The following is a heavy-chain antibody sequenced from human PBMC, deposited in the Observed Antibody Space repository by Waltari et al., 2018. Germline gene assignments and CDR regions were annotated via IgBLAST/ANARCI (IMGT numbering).Heavy chain of an antibody. CDR3: AREKYYYDRAGLDY. J-gene: IGHJ4*02. D-gene: IGHD3-22*01. Sequence: EVQLVESGGGLVQPGGSLRLSCAASGFTFSSYEMNWVRKAPGKGLEWVAHISNSGSTIYYADSVKGRFTISRDDAKSSLYLQMNSLRAEDTAVYYCAREKYYYDRAGLDYWGQGTLVTVSS. CDR2: ISNSGSTI. CDR1: GFTFSSYE. V-gene: IGHV3-48*03.